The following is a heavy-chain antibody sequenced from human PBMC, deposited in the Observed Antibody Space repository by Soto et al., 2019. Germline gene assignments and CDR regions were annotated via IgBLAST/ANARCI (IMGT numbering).Heavy chain of an antibody. J-gene: IGHJ4*02. CDR1: GFTFSSYG. CDR3: ARDMGGYSYGLDY. D-gene: IGHD5-18*01. V-gene: IGHV3-33*01. CDR2: IWYDGSNK. Sequence: GGSLRLSCAASGFTFSSYGMHWVRQAPGKGLEWVAVIWYDGSNKYYADSVKGRFTISRDNSKNTLYLQMNSLRAEDTAVYYCARDMGGYSYGLDYWGQGTLVTVSS.